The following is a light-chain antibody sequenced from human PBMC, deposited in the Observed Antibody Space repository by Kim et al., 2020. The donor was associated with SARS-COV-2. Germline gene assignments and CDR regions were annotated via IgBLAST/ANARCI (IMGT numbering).Light chain of an antibody. CDR1: SVNIGSNA. V-gene: IGLV1-36*01. Sequence: RQKVTISCSGSSVNIGSNAVNWYQQFPGKAPRLLISYDDQQSSGVSDRFSASKSVTSPSLAISGLQSEDEADYYCGTWDDSLTGPVFGGGTKLTVL. CDR3: GTWDDSLTGPV. CDR2: YDD. J-gene: IGLJ2*01.